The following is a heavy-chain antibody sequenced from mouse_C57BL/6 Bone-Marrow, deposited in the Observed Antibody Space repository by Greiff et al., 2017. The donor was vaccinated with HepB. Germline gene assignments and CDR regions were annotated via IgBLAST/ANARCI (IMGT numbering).Heavy chain of an antibody. Sequence: EVKLLESGPGLVKPSQSLSLTCSVTGYSITSGYYWNWIRQFPGNKLEWMGYISYDGSNNYNPSLKNRISITRDTSKNQFFLKLNSVTTEDTATYYCLYYYGMDYWGQGTSVTVSS. J-gene: IGHJ4*01. V-gene: IGHV3-6*01. CDR3: LYYYGMDY. CDR2: ISYDGSN. CDR1: GYSITSGYY.